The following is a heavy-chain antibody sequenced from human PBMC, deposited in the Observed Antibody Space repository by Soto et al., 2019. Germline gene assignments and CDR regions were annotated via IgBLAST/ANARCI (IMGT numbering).Heavy chain of an antibody. D-gene: IGHD3-10*01. CDR1: GGSFSGYY. Sequence: SETLSLTCAVYGGSFSGYYWSWIRQPPGKGLEWIGEINHSGSTNYNPSLKSRVTISVDTSKNQFSLKLSSVTAADTAVYYCARGPGDYGSGSYALRGPMNYFDYWGQGTLVTVSS. CDR3: ARGPGDYGSGSYALRGPMNYFDY. CDR2: INHSGST. V-gene: IGHV4-34*01. J-gene: IGHJ4*02.